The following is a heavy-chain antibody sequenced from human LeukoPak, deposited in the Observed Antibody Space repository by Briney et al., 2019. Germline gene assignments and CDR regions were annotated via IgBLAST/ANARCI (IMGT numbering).Heavy chain of an antibody. CDR1: GFTLSDHY. V-gene: IGHV3-72*01. J-gene: IGHJ4*02. CDR2: SRNKANGYTT. Sequence: GGSLRLSCAASGFTLSDHYIDWVRQAPGKGLEWVGRSRNKANGYTTEYVASVKGRFTISRDDSKNSLYLQMNSLTTEDTAVYYCARAIFYRYDYWGQGTLVTVSS. CDR3: ARAIFYRYDY. D-gene: IGHD3-9*01.